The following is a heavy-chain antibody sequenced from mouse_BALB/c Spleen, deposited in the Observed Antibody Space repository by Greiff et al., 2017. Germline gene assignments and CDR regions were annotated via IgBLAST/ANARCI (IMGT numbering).Heavy chain of an antibody. V-gene: IGHV5-6-5*01. CDR3: ARGDYGNWYFDV. CDR1: GFTFSSYA. Sequence: EVQGVESGGGLVKPGGSLKLSCAASGFTFSSYAMSWVRQTPEKRLEWVASISSGGSTYYPDSVKGRFTISRDNARNILYLQMSSLRSEDTAMYYCARGDYGNWYFDVWGAGTTVTVSS. CDR2: ISSGGST. D-gene: IGHD1-1*01. J-gene: IGHJ1*01.